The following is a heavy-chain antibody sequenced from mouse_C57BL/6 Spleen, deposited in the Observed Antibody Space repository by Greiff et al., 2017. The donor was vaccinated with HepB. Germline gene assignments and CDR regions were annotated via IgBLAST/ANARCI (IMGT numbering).Heavy chain of an antibody. V-gene: IGHV5-2*01. CDR1: EYEFPSHD. CDR3: ARRDDYSWFAY. CDR2: INSDGGST. Sequence: EVKLQESGGGLVQPGESLKLSCESNEYEFPSHDMSWVRKTPEKRLELVAAINSDGGSTYYPDTMERRFIISRDNTKKTLYLQISSLRSEDTALYYCARRDDYSWFAYWGQGTLVTVSA. J-gene: IGHJ3*01. D-gene: IGHD2-4*01.